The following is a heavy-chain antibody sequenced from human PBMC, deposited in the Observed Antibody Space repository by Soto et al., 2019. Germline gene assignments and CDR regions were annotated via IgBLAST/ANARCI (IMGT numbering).Heavy chain of an antibody. CDR1: GYTFTNYA. CDR3: ARDLAAAGPFDC. V-gene: IGHV1-18*01. CDR2: ISAYNGNT. Sequence: QVQLVQSGAEVKKPWASVKVSCKASGYTFTNYAFSWVRQAPGQGLEWMGWISAYNGNTNYPQKLQGRVTMTTDTSTSTAYMVLRSLRSDDTAVYYCARDLAAAGPFDCWGQGTLVTVSS. D-gene: IGHD6-13*01. J-gene: IGHJ4*02.